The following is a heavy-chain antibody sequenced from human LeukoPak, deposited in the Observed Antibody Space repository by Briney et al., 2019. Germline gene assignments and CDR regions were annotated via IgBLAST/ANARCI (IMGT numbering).Heavy chain of an antibody. CDR1: GGSISSYY. Sequence: SETLSLTCTVSGGSISSYYLSWIRQPAGKGLEWIGRIYSRVTTYNPSLKSRVTMSADTSRNHVSLTLNSVTAADTAVYYCARANYYDTSGYSRGAFDIWGQGTMVTVSS. CDR3: ARANYYDTSGYSRGAFDI. D-gene: IGHD3-22*01. V-gene: IGHV4-4*07. CDR2: IYSRVT. J-gene: IGHJ3*02.